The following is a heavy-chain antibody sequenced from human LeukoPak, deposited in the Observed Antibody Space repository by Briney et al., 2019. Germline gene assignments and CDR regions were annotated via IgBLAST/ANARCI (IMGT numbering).Heavy chain of an antibody. V-gene: IGHV1-3*04. CDR2: INTGTGKT. J-gene: IGHJ4*02. CDR3: ARDKRSSPYYLFDY. CDR1: GYTFSMNV. Sequence: ASVKVSCKTSGYTFSMNVIHWMCQAPGQRLEWMGWINTGTGKTKYSQKLQGRLSITRDTSANTTSMELSSLRSEDTAVFYCARDKRSSPYYLFDYWGQGTLVTVSS. D-gene: IGHD1-26*01.